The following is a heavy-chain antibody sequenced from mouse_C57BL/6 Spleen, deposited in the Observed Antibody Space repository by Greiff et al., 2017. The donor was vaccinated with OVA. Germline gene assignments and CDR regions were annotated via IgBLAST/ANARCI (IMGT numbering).Heavy chain of an antibody. CDR1: GYTFTDYY. CDR3: ARGAVWNDYDEAWFAY. J-gene: IGHJ3*01. CDR2: INPNNGGT. Sequence: VQLQQSGPELVKPGASVKISCKASGYTFTDYYMNWVKQSHGKSLEWIGDINPNNGGTSYNQKFKGKATLTVDKSSSTAYMELRSLTSEDSAVYYCARGAVWNDYDEAWFAYWGQGTLVTVSA. D-gene: IGHD2-4*01. V-gene: IGHV1-26*01.